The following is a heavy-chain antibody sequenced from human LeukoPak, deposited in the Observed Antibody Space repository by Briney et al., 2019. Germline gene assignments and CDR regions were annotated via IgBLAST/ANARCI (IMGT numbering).Heavy chain of an antibody. V-gene: IGHV4-59*01. D-gene: IGHD7-27*01. CDR2: IYYSGST. CDR3: ARGVVTGDVWGSSYYYYGMDV. J-gene: IGHJ6*02. CDR1: GFTFSSYA. Sequence: PGGSLRLSCAASGFTFSSYAMSWVRQAPGKGLEWIGYIYYSGSTNYNPSLKSRVTISVDTSKNQFSLKLSSVTAADTAVYYCARGVVTGDVWGSSYYYYGMDVWGQGTTVTVSS.